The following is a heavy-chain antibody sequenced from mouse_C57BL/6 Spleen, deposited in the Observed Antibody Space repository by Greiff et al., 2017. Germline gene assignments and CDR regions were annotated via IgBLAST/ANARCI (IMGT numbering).Heavy chain of an antibody. CDR3: TRRGAHYDYDVGFFDY. V-gene: IGHV1-5*01. CDR2: IYPGNSDT. Sequence: EVQLQQSGTVLARPGASVKMSCKTSGYTFTSYWMHWVKQRPGQGLEWIGAIYPGNSDTSYNQKFKGKAKLTAVTSASTAYMELSSLTNEDSAVYYCTRRGAHYDYDVGFFDYWGQGTTLTVSS. CDR1: GYTFTSYW. J-gene: IGHJ2*01. D-gene: IGHD2-4*01.